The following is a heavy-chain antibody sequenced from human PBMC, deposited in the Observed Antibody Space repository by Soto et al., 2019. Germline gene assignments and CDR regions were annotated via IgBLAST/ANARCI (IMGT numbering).Heavy chain of an antibody. D-gene: IGHD1-1*01. CDR3: VRHWSSSGNNWFDP. J-gene: IGHJ5*02. CDR1: GGSFSGYY. CDR2: INHSGST. V-gene: IGHV4-34*01. Sequence: PSETLSLTCAVYGGSFSGYYWSWIRQPPGKGLEWIGEINHSGSTNYNPSLKSRVTMSVDTPKNQVSLKLSSMTAADTAVYYCVRHWSSSGNNWFDPWGQGTQVTVSS.